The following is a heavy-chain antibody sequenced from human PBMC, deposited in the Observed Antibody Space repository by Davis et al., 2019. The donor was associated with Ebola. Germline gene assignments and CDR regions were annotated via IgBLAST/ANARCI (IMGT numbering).Heavy chain of an antibody. Sequence: GESLKISCAASGFTFSSYAMSWVRQAPGKGLEWVSAISGSGGSTYYADSVKGRFTISRDNSKNTLYLQMNSLRAEDTAVYYCAKSLRFLEWLLSGDTDAFDIWGQGTMVTVSS. CDR2: ISGSGGST. J-gene: IGHJ3*02. D-gene: IGHD3-3*01. CDR3: AKSLRFLEWLLSGDTDAFDI. V-gene: IGHV3-23*01. CDR1: GFTFSSYA.